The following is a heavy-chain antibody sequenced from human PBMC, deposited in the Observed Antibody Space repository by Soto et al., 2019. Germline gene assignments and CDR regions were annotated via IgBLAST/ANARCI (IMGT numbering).Heavy chain of an antibody. CDR1: GYTFSNYG. CDR3: ARVVPGAEAWFGP. J-gene: IGHJ5*02. D-gene: IGHD2-2*01. CDR2: ISLYSDGT. V-gene: IGHV1-18*01. Sequence: ASVKVSCKTSGYTFSNYGITWVRQAPGQPLEWLGWISLYSDGTNYAQKFQGRVSMTTDTSTTTAYMELRSLRSNDTAVYYCARVVPGAEAWFGPWGQGTLVTVS.